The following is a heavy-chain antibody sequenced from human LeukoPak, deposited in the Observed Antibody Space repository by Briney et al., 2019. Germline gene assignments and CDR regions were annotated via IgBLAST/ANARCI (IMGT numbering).Heavy chain of an antibody. CDR1: GGSISSYY. D-gene: IGHD3-3*01. CDR2: FYYSRST. Sequence: KPSETLSLTSTVSGGSISSYYWSWLPQPPGEGLGRIGHFYYSRSTNYNPSVKSRVTISVDTSKNQFSLKLSSVTAADTAVYYCARVYYDFWSGYPIGGSFDYWGQGTLVTVSS. CDR3: ARVYYDFWSGYPIGGSFDY. J-gene: IGHJ4*02. V-gene: IGHV4-59*01.